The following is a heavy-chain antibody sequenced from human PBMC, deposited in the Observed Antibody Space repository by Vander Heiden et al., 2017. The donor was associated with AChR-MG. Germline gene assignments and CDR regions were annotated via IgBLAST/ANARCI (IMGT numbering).Heavy chain of an antibody. CDR3: AKDSGWLVGNWFDP. CDR1: ALSFGSVA. J-gene: IGHJ5*02. D-gene: IGHD6-19*01. V-gene: IGHV3-23*01. Sequence: EAQLLEFGGGLVQPGGSLRLSCAASALSFGSVAMSWVREAPGKGLEWVTAISGSGGSTYYADSVKGRFTISRDNSKNTLYLQMNSLRAEDTAVYYCAKDSGWLVGNWFDPWGQGTLVTVSS. CDR2: ISGSGGST.